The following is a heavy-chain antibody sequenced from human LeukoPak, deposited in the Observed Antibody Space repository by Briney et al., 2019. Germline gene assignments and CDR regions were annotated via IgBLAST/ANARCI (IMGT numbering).Heavy chain of an antibody. CDR3: AREVFVVVAATVYWFDP. D-gene: IGHD2-15*01. CDR2: INPNSGGT. Sequence: GASVKVSCKASGYTFTSYDINWVRQAPGQGLEWMGWINPNSGGTNYAQKFQGRVTMTRDTSISTAYMELSRLRSDDTAVYYCAREVFVVVAATVYWFDPWGQGTLVTVSS. J-gene: IGHJ5*02. CDR1: GYTFTSYD. V-gene: IGHV1-2*02.